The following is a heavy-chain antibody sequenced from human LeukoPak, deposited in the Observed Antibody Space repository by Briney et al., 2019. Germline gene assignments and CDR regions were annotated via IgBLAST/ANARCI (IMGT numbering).Heavy chain of an antibody. CDR1: GFTFRTSW. D-gene: IGHD6-19*01. J-gene: IGHJ4*02. CDR2: ISGDGSSA. V-gene: IGHV3-74*01. Sequence: PGGSLRLSCAASGFTFRTSWMHWVRQAPGKGLVWVSRISGDGSSAGYADSVKGRFTISRDNAENTLFLQMDSLRAEDTAVYYCARDWDGSGWPIDYWGQGTLVTVSS. CDR3: ARDWDGSGWPIDY.